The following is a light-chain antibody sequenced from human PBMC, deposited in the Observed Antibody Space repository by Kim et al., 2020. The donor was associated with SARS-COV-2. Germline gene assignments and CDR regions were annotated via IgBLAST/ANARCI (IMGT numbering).Light chain of an antibody. CDR1: SSGIGKYNT. V-gene: IGLV2-14*03. J-gene: IGLJ2*01. Sequence: GQSITISCTGGSSGIGKYNTVAWHQQHPGKTPKLILFHVSSRPSWISNRFSGSKSGNTASLTISGLQPDDEADYYCSSYISSTSLVFGGGTRVTVL. CDR3: SSYISSTSLV. CDR2: HVS.